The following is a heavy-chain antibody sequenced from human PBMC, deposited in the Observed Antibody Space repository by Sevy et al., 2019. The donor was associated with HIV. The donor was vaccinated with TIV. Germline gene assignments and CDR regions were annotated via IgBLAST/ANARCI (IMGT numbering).Heavy chain of an antibody. CDR1: GFTFSSNW. CDR2: IKQDGSEI. CDR3: SRERGISFIVGATTGAFDI. Sequence: GGSLRLSCAASGFTFSSNWMSWVRQAPGKGLEWVANIKQDGSEIYYVDSVKGRFTISRDNAKNSLYLQMSSLRAEYTAVYYWSRERGISFIVGATTGAFDIWGQGTMVTVSS. D-gene: IGHD1-26*01. J-gene: IGHJ3*02. V-gene: IGHV3-7*01.